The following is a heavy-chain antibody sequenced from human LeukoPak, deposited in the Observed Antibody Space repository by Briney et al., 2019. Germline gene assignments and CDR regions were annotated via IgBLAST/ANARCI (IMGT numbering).Heavy chain of an antibody. J-gene: IGHJ4*02. CDR1: GGSFSGYY. V-gene: IGHV4-34*01. Sequence: SETLSLTCAVYGGSFSGYYWSWIRQPPGKGLEWIGEINHSGSTNYNPSLKSRVTISVDTPKTQFCLNLSSVTAADTAVYYCARRCDCYLRDFDYWGQGTLVTVSS. CDR2: INHSGST. CDR3: ARRCDCYLRDFDY. D-gene: IGHD2-21*02.